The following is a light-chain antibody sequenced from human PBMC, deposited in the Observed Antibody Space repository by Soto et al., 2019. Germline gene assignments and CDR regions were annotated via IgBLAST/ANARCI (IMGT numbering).Light chain of an antibody. CDR3: QQYNTYSPKT. Sequence: DIQMTQSPSTLSASVGDRVTITCRASQSISSWLAWYQQKPGKAPKLLIYDDSSLESGVPSRFSGSVSGTEFTLTISSLQPDDFATYYCQQYNTYSPKTFGGGTKVEIK. J-gene: IGKJ4*01. CDR1: QSISSW. CDR2: DDS. V-gene: IGKV1-5*01.